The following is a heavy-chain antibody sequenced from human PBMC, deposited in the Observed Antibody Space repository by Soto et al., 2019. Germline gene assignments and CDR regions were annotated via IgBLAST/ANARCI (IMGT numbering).Heavy chain of an antibody. CDR1: VGSVSSGVFS. Sequence: TLSLTCTISVGSVSSGVFSWNWIRQSPGQGLEWIGYISHGGSPHYTPSLESRVTISVDRSTNVISLNLTSVTPADTAVYFCARGHYYYAMDVWGQGTTVTVSS. CDR2: ISHGGSP. CDR3: ARGHYYYAMDV. V-gene: IGHV4-30-2*06. J-gene: IGHJ6*02.